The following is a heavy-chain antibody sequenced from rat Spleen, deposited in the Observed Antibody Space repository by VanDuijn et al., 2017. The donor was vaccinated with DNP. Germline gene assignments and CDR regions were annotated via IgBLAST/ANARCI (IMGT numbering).Heavy chain of an antibody. D-gene: IGHD1-2*01. J-gene: IGHJ4*01. CDR2: ITTGGDIT. V-gene: IGHV5-31*01. CDR1: GFTFNNDW. CDR3: ATHGSIATISTGAMDV. Sequence: EVQLVESGGDPVQPGRSLTLSCVVSGFTFNNDWMTWVRQVPGKGLEWVASITTGGDITYYPDSVKGRFTVSRDHAINTLHLQMDSLRSEDTATYYCATHGSIATISTGAMDVWGQGTSVTVSS.